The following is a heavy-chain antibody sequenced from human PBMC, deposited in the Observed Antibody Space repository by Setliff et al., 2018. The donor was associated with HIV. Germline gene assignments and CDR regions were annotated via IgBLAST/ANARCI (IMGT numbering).Heavy chain of an antibody. CDR3: ARQGAVTGHAFDS. D-gene: IGHD6-19*01. J-gene: IGHJ4*02. CDR1: DGSFSGYY. Sequence: PSETLSLTCAVYDGSFSGYYWSWIRQPPGKGLEWIGEIDHSGSTNYNPSLKSRVTISVDTSKKQFSLRLSSVTAADTAVYFFARQGAVTGHAFDSWGPGALVTVSS. CDR2: IDHSGST. V-gene: IGHV4-34*01.